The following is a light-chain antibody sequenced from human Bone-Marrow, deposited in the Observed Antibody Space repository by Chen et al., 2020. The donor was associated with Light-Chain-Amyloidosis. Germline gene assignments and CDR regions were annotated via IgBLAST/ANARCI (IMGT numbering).Light chain of an antibody. V-gene: IGKV3-11*01. CDR3: QQRRNWPLT. CDR2: DAS. CDR1: QSVRTF. Sequence: IVLTQSPATLSLSPGDRATLSCRASQSVRTFLAWYQQKPGQAPRLLIYDASNRASGVPVRFSGSASGTDFTLSISSRAPEDSAVYFCQQRRNWPLTFGGGTKLEIK. J-gene: IGKJ4*01.